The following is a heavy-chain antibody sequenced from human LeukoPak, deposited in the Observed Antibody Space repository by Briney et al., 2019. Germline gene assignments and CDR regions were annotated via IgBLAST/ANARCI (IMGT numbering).Heavy chain of an antibody. CDR2: IYYSGST. D-gene: IGHD1-1*01. J-gene: IGHJ6*02. Sequence: SETLSLTCAVSGGSISSYYWSWIRQPPGKGLEWIGYIYYSGSTNYNPSLKSRVTISVDTSKNQFSLKLSSVTAADTAVYYCARVGGTNYYYYGMDVWGQGTTVTVSS. CDR3: ARVGGTNYYYYGMDV. CDR1: GGSISSYY. V-gene: IGHV4-59*01.